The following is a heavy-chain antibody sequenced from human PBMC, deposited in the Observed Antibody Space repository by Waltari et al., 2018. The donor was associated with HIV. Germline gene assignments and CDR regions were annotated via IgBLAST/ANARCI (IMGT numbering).Heavy chain of an antibody. CDR2: AIPMFGTA. CDR3: ASARETMGVDFDS. Sequence: QVQLVQSGAEVKKPGSSVKVSCKASGGAFVSHPFNWVRQAPGQGLEWMVRAIPMFGTANYARKFQGRVTITADKSTTTAYMELNGLRIDDTAVYYCASARETMGVDFDSWGQGTLVTVS. J-gene: IGHJ5*01. D-gene: IGHD3-10*01. CDR1: GGAFVSHP. V-gene: IGHV1-69*08.